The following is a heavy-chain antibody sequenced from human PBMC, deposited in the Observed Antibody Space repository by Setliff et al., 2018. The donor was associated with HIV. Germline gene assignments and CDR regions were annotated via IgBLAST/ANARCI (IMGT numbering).Heavy chain of an antibody. J-gene: IGHJ6*03. CDR3: AKAGGAGAAGIMPHYYYYMDV. Sequence: GGSLRLSCAASGFTFDDYAMHWVRQAPGKGLEWVSLITWDGGSTYYADSVTGRFTISRDNSKNSLYLQMNSLRAEDTALYYCAKAGGAGAAGIMPHYYYYMDVWGKGTTVTVSS. V-gene: IGHV3-43D*04. CDR1: GFTFDDYA. D-gene: IGHD6-13*01. CDR2: ITWDGGST.